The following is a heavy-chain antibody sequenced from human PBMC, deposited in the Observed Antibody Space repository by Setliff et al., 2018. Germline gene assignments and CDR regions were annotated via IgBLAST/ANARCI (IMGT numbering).Heavy chain of an antibody. CDR1: GGTFSGYA. J-gene: IGHJ6*02. CDR2: ITPIFETA. CDR3: ARDSVTLGQLERRGGWHYYGMDV. V-gene: IGHV1-69*06. Sequence: GASVKVSCKASGGTFSGYAFSWVRQAPGQGLQWVGGITPIFETAHYAQKFQDRVTITADKSTSAVYMELSSLTSEDTAVYFCARDSVTLGQLERRGGWHYYGMDVWGQGTTVTVSS. D-gene: IGHD1-1*01.